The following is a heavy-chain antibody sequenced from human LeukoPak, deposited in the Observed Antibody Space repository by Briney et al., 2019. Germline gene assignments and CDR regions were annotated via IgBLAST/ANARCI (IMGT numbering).Heavy chain of an antibody. CDR3: ARSWIRSGRLVGYFDH. V-gene: IGHV1-46*01. CDR1: GYTFTSYY. CDR2: INPSAGST. J-gene: IGHJ4*02. D-gene: IGHD5-18*01. Sequence: ASVKVSCKASGYTFTSYYIHWVRLSPGQGLEWMGIINPSAGSTTYAQKFQGRATMTRDTSTSTVYMELGSLRFEDSAVYYCARSWIRSGRLVGYFDHWGQGMLVTVSS.